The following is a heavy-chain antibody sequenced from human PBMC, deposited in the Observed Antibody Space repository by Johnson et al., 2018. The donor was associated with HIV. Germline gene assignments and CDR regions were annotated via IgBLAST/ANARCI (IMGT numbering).Heavy chain of an antibody. J-gene: IGHJ3*02. V-gene: IGHV3-30-3*01. CDR1: GFTFSSYA. CDR2: ISYDGSNK. Sequence: QVQLVESGGGVVQPGRSLRLSCAASGFTFSSYAMHWVRQAPGKGLEWVAVISYDGSNKYYADSVKGRFTISRDNSKNTLYLQMNNLRAEDTAMYYCARSASKYDAFDIWGQGTVVTVSS. CDR3: ARSASKYDAFDI.